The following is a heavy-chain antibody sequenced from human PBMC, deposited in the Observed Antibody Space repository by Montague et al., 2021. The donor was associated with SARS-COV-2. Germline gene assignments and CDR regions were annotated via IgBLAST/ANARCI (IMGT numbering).Heavy chain of an antibody. V-gene: IGHV2-70*01. CDR3: ARIPEYSSGGGPDWYFDL. CDR1: GFSVSTSGLC. J-gene: IGHJ2*01. D-gene: IGHD6-19*01. CDR2: IDWDDDT. Sequence: PALVKPTQTLTLTCTFSGFSVSTSGLCVSWIRQPPGNALEWLALIDWDDDTYYSTSLKTRLAISKDTSKNQVVLTMTDMDPVDTGTYYCARIPEYSSGGGPDWYFDLWGRGTLVTVSS.